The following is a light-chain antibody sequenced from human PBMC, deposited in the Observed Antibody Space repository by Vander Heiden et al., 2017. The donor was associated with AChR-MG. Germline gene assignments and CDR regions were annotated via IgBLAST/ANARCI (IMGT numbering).Light chain of an antibody. CDR3: SSDAGYTRV. J-gene: IGLJ3*02. Sequence: QSALPQPPSASGSPGQSVTISCTGTSRDVGGYNYVSWYQQHPGKAPKLMIYEVNKRPSGVPDRFSGSKSGNTASLTVSGLQPEDEADYYCSSDAGYTRVFGGGTKLTVL. CDR1: SRDVGGYNY. CDR2: EVN. V-gene: IGLV2-8*01.